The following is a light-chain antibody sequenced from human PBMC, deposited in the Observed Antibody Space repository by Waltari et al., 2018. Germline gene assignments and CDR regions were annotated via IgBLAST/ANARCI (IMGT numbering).Light chain of an antibody. V-gene: IGKV1-16*01. CDR2: AAT. CDR3: QQYNSNPPT. CDR1: QGIYNS. J-gene: IGKJ5*01. Sequence: DIQMTQSPSSLSASVGDRVTITCRASQGIYNSVAWFQQKPGTAPKSLIFAATSLQSGVPSRFSGSGSGTDFSLTITNLQPEDFATYHCQQYNSNPPTFGQGTRLEIK.